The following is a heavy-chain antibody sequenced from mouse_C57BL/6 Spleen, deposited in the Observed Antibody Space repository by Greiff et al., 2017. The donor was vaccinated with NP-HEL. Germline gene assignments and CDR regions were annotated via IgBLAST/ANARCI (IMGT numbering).Heavy chain of an antibody. CDR1: GYTFTSYW. D-gene: IGHD1-1*01. V-gene: IGHV1-69*01. CDR3: ARSGSSLYYAMDY. Sequence: QVQLQQPGAELVMPGASVKLSCTASGYTFTSYWMHWVKQRPGQGLEWIGEIDPSDSYTNYNQKFKGKSTLTVDKSSSTAYMQLSSLTSEDSAVYYCARSGSSLYYAMDYWGQGTSVTVSS. J-gene: IGHJ4*01. CDR2: IDPSDSYT.